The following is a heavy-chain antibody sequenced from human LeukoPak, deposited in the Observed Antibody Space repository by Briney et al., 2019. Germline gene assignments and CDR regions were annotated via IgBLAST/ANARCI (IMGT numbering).Heavy chain of an antibody. D-gene: IGHD3-3*01. J-gene: IGHJ4*02. V-gene: IGHV4-30-4*08. CDR2: IYYSGST. CDR3: ARVAYDFRSGSQTVDY. Sequence: SETLSLTCTVSGGSISSGDYYWSWIRQPPGKGLEWIGYIYYSGSTYYNPSLKSRVTISVDTSKNQFSLKLSSVTAADTAVYYCARVAYDFRSGSQTVDYWGQGTLVTVSS. CDR1: GGSISSGDYY.